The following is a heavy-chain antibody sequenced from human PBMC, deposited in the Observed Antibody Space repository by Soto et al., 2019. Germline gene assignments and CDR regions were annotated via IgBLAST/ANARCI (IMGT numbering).Heavy chain of an antibody. Sequence: GGSLRLSCAASGFTVSSNYMSWVRQAQGKGLEWVSVIYSGGSTYYADSVKGRFTISRDNSKNTLYLQMNSLRAEDTAVYYCARDRGVSPPNYYYYGMDVWGQGTTVTVSS. CDR3: ARDRGVSPPNYYYYGMDV. CDR1: GFTVSSNY. J-gene: IGHJ6*02. D-gene: IGHD3-10*01. CDR2: IYSGGST. V-gene: IGHV3-53*01.